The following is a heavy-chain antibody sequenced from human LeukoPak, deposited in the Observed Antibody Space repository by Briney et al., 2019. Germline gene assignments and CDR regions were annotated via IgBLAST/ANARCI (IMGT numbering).Heavy chain of an antibody. V-gene: IGHV3-23*01. CDR2: FGGSGGTI. CDR3: ARSDCGGDCHLLDY. Sequence: GGSLRLSCAASGFTFSTYAMSWVRQAPGKGLEWVSHFGGSGGTIYYADSVKGRFTISRDNSKNTLYLQLNCLRAEDTPVYYCARSDCGGDCHLLDYWGQGTLVTVSS. CDR1: GFTFSTYA. J-gene: IGHJ4*02. D-gene: IGHD2-21*02.